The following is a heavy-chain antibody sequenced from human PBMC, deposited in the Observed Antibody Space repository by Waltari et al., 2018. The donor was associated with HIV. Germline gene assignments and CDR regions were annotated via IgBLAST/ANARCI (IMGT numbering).Heavy chain of an antibody. CDR1: GGNINDYA. J-gene: IGHJ6*02. CDR3: ARDHGGGAAAGGPPYQYYLDV. CDR2: IIPVPTGST. Sequence: QVRLVQSAAEVKESGSSVKVSCKASGGNINDYAFSWVRQAPGQGLEWMGGIIPVPTGSTNYAQKFQDTVTITADTSTKTVYRARSSLRSDDTALYYCARDHGGGAAAGGPPYQYYLDVWGQGTSVTVSS. V-gene: IGHV1-69*06. D-gene: IGHD3-16*01.